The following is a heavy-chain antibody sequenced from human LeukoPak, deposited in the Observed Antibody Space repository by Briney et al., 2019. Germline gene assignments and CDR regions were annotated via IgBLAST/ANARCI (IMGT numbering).Heavy chain of an antibody. Sequence: SVKVSCKASGGTFSSYAISWVRQAPGQGLEWMGGIIPIFGTANYAQKFQGRVTITADESTGTAYMDLSSLRSEDTAVYYCARGGVQLERFHYWGQGTLVTVSS. CDR1: GGTFSSYA. D-gene: IGHD1-1*01. V-gene: IGHV1-69*01. J-gene: IGHJ4*02. CDR2: IIPIFGTA. CDR3: ARGGVQLERFHY.